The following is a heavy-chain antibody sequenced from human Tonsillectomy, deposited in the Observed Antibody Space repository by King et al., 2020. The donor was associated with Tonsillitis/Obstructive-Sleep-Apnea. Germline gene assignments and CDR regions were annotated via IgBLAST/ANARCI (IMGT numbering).Heavy chain of an antibody. CDR2: ISYDGSNK. J-gene: IGHJ4*02. V-gene: IGHV3-30*04. D-gene: IGHD6-19*01. CDR3: ARDPIAVAGVMEYYFDY. Sequence: VQLVESGGGVVQPGRSLRLSCAASGFTFSTYVMHWVRQAPGKGLEWVAVISYDGSNKYYADSVKGRFTISRDNSKNTLYLQMNSLRAEDTAVYYCARDPIAVAGVMEYYFDYWGQGTLVTVSS. CDR1: GFTFSTYV.